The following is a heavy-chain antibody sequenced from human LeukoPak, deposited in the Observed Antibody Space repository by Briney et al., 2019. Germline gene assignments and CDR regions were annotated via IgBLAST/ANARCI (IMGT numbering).Heavy chain of an antibody. CDR1: GFTFSGYW. CDR2: IKQGASEK. D-gene: IGHD2-15*01. Sequence: PGGSLRLSCAASGFTFSGYWMSWVRQAPGKGLEWVATIKQGASEKTYVDSVEGRFTSSRDNAKSSLFLQMDSLRAEDTAVYYCARFGMDAAIDYWGQGALVTVSS. V-gene: IGHV3-7*01. CDR3: ARFGMDAAIDY. J-gene: IGHJ4*02.